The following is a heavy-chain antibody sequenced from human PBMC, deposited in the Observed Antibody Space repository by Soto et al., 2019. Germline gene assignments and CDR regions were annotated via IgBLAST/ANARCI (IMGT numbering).Heavy chain of an antibody. CDR3: ATERWKDAFDI. V-gene: IGHV1-8*02. D-gene: IGHD1-1*01. CDR2: MNPNSGNT. CDR1: GYTFTSYS. Sequence: ASVKVSCKASGYTFTSYSISWVRQATGQGLEWMGWMNPNSGNTGYAQKFQGRVTMTRNTSIGTAYMELSSLRSEDTAVYYCATERWKDAFDIWGQGTMVTISS. J-gene: IGHJ3*02.